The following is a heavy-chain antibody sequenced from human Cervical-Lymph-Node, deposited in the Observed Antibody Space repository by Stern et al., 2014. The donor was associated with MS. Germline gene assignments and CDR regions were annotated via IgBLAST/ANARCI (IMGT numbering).Heavy chain of an antibody. J-gene: IGHJ6*01. CDR3: ARDLKEGNIMYYYGLDV. Sequence: QVQLVQSGAEVKKPGASVKVSCRASGYTFRSYSVHWVRQAPGQRPEWVGWINPGNGNTRYSQTVQGRVTITRDTSANVAYLELSSLRSQDTAVYYCARDLKEGNIMYYYGLDVWGQGTTVTVSS. CDR1: GYTFRSYS. V-gene: IGHV1-3*01. D-gene: IGHD2/OR15-2a*01. CDR2: INPGNGNT.